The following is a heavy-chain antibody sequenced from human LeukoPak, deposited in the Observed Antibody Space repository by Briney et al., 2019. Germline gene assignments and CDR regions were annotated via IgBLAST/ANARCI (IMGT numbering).Heavy chain of an antibody. V-gene: IGHV3-7*01. CDR2: IKQDGSEK. CDR3: ARDRGLDGSGSWFDP. J-gene: IGHJ5*02. CDR1: GFTFSSYW. Sequence: PGGSLRLSCAASGFTFSSYWMSWVRQAPGKGLEWVANIKQDGSEKYYVDSVKGRFTISRDNAKNSLYLQMNSLRAEDTAVYYCARDRGLDGSGSWFDPWGQGTLVTVSS. D-gene: IGHD3-10*01.